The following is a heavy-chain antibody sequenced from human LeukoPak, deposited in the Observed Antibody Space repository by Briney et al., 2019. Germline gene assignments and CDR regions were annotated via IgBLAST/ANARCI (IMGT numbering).Heavy chain of an antibody. V-gene: IGHV1-46*01. CDR2: INPSGGST. CDR1: GGTFSSYA. CDR3: ARGQYYYDSSGYHDAFDI. Sequence: ASVKVSCKASGGTFSSYAISWVRQAPGQGLEWMGIINPSGGSTSYAQKFQGRVTMTRDTSTSTVYMELSSLRSEDTAVYYCARGQYYYDSSGYHDAFDIWGQGTMVTVSS. J-gene: IGHJ3*02. D-gene: IGHD3-22*01.